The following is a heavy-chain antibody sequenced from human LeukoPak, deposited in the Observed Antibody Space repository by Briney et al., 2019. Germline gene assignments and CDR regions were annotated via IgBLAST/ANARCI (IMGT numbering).Heavy chain of an antibody. CDR3: AKAPRVVVAATPDY. CDR2: ISGSGGST. Sequence: PTGGSLRLSCAASGFTFSDYWMTWVRQAPGKGLEWVSAISGSGGSTYYADSVKGRFTISRDNSKTTLYLQMNSLRAEDTAVYYCAKAPRVVVAATPDYWGQGTLVTVSS. CDR1: GFTFSDYW. V-gene: IGHV3-23*01. D-gene: IGHD2-15*01. J-gene: IGHJ4*02.